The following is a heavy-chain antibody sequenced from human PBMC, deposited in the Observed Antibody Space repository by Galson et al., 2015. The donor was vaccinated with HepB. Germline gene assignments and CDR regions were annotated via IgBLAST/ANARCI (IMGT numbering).Heavy chain of an antibody. J-gene: IGHJ3*02. CDR3: AGPRVSIAVAVYAFDI. V-gene: IGHV1-69*13. Sequence: SVKVSCKASGFSLSNYGISWMRQAPGQGLEWMGGIIPIFGTANYAQKFQGRVTITADESTSTAYMELSSLRSEDTAVYYCAGPRVSIAVAVYAFDIWGQGTMVTVSS. CDR2: IIPIFGTA. CDR1: GFSLSNYG. D-gene: IGHD6-19*01.